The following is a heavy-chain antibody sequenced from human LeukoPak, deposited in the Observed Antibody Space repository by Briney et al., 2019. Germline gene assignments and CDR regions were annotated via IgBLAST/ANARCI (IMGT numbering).Heavy chain of an antibody. J-gene: IGHJ4*02. D-gene: IGHD3-22*01. CDR3: ARDRWSYYYDSSGRCDY. Sequence: ASVKVSCKASGYTFTSYGISWVRQAPGQGLEWMGWISAYNGNTNYAQKLQGRVTMTTDTSTSTAYMELRSLRPDDTAVYYCARDRWSYYYDSSGRCDYWGQGTLVTVSS. V-gene: IGHV1-18*01. CDR2: ISAYNGNT. CDR1: GYTFTSYG.